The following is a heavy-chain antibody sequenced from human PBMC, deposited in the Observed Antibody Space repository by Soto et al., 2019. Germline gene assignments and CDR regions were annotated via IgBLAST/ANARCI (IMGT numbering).Heavy chain of an antibody. CDR2: VNNDGSGT. J-gene: IGHJ4*02. Sequence: GGSLRLSCAASGFTFRSHWMHWVRQAPGKGLVWVSHVNNDGSGTTYADSVKGRFTISRDNAENTIYLQMNSLRVEDTAVYYCTRDSSLSFDYWGQGALVTVSS. V-gene: IGHV3-74*01. CDR3: TRDSSLSFDY. CDR1: GFTFRSHW.